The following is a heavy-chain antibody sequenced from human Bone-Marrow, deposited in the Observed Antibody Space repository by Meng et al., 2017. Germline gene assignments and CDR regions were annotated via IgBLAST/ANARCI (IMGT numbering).Heavy chain of an antibody. V-gene: IGHV3-23*01. CDR2: ISGSGGST. D-gene: IGHD3-3*01. J-gene: IGHJ6*02. Sequence: GESLKISCAASEFTFSSYAMSWVRQAPGKGLEWVSAISGSGGSTYYADSVKGRCTISRDNSKNTLYLQMNSLRAEDTAVYYCAKDYLYDFWSGYSHNYGMDVWGQGTTVTVSS. CDR1: EFTFSSYA. CDR3: AKDYLYDFWSGYSHNYGMDV.